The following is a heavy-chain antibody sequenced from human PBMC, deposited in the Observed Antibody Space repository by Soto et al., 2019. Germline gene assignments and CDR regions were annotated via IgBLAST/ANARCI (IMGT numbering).Heavy chain of an antibody. CDR2: ISSSSSYI. D-gene: IGHD3-10*01. J-gene: IGHJ6*02. CDR3: ARDTTSITMPV. CDR1: GFTFSSYS. Sequence: PGGSLRLSCAASGFTFSSYSMNWVRQAPGKGLEWVSSISSSSSYIYYADSVKGRFTISRDNAKNSLYLQMNGLRAEDTAVYYCARDTTSITMPVWGQGTTVTVSS. V-gene: IGHV3-21*01.